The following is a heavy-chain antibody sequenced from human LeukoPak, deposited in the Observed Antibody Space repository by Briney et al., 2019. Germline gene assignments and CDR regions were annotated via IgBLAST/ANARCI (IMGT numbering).Heavy chain of an antibody. Sequence: SETLSLTCTVSGGSISSGSYYWSWIRQPAGKGLEWIVRIYTSGSTNYNPSLKSRVTISVDTSKNQFSLKLSSVTAADTAVYYCARRTEWPYYYGMDVWGQGTTVTVSS. J-gene: IGHJ6*02. V-gene: IGHV4-61*02. CDR2: IYTSGST. CDR3: ARRTEWPYYYGMDV. D-gene: IGHD3-3*01. CDR1: GGSISSGSYY.